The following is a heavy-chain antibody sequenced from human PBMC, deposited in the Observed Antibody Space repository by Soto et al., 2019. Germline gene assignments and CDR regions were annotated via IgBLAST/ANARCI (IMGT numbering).Heavy chain of an antibody. CDR1: GGTFSSYT. CDR2: IIPILGIA. D-gene: IGHD6-13*01. CDR3: ANGYSMGLGDY. Sequence: QVQLVQSGAEVKKPGSSVKVSCKASGGTFSSYTISWVRQAPGQGLEWMGRIIPILGIANYAQKFQGRVTITADKSTSTAYMELSSLRSEDTAVYYCANGYSMGLGDYWGPGTLVTVSS. J-gene: IGHJ4*02. V-gene: IGHV1-69*02.